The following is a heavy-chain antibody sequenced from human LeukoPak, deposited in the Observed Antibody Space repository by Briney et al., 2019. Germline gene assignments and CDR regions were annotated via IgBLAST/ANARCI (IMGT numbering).Heavy chain of an antibody. V-gene: IGHV3-48*03. CDR3: ARVLRYDNSGHDSFDI. J-gene: IGHJ3*02. CDR2: ISSSGSTI. D-gene: IGHD3-22*01. CDR1: GFTFSSYE. Sequence: GGSLRLSCAASGFTFSSYEMNWVRQAPGKGLEGVSYISSSGSTIYYADSVKGRFTISRDNAKNSLHLQMNSLRAEDTAVYYCARVLRYDNSGHDSFDIWGQGTMVTVSS.